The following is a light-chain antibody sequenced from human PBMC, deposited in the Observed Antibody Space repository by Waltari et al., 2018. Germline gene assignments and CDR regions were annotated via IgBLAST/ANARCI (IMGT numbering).Light chain of an antibody. V-gene: IGKV3-20*01. J-gene: IGKJ1*01. CDR3: QHYVRLPVT. CDR1: QSVSWA. CDR2: AAS. Sequence: EIVLTQSPGTLSLSPRERATLSCRASQSVSWALAWYQQKPGHAPRLLIYAASSRATGIPDRFSGSGSGTDFSLTISRLEPEDFAVYYCQHYVRLPVTFGQGTKVEIK.